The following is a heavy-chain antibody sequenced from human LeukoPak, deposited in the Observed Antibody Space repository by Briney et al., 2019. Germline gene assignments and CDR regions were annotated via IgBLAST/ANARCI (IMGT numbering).Heavy chain of an antibody. CDR1: GFTFRSYS. V-gene: IGHV3-21*01. CDR2: ISSSSSYI. CDR3: ARVRASWDY. J-gene: IGHJ4*02. Sequence: GGSLRLPCAASGFTFRSYSMNWVRQAPGEGLEWVSSISSSSSYIYYADSVKGRFTISRDNAKNSLYLQMNSLRTEDTAVYYCARVRASWDYWGQGTLVTVSS.